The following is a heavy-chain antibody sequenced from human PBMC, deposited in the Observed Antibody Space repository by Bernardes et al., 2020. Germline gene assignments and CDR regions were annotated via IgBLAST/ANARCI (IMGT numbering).Heavy chain of an antibody. CDR1: GFTFNTYA. J-gene: IGHJ4*02. D-gene: IGHD1-1*01. CDR2: ISASGDNT. V-gene: IGHV3-23*01. CDR3: AKDVRRGGGGTDY. Sequence: GGSLRLSCAASGFTFNTYAMTWVRQAPGKGLEWVSLISASGDNTYYADSVKGRFTIPRDTSKNTLYLYLQMNSLRAGDTAIYYCAKDVRRGGGGTDYWGQGTLVTVSS.